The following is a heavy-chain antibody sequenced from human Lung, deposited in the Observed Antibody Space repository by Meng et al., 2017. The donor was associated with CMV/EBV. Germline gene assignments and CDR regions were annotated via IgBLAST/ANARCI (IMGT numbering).Heavy chain of an antibody. CDR1: GYTFTDYR. V-gene: IGHV1-2*02. CDR3: ASKLYYDFWSAYRGAEGVDPFNI. CDR2: ISPNNGGT. J-gene: IGHJ3*02. D-gene: IGHD3-3*01. Sequence: ASVKVSXKASGYTFTDYRMHWVRQAPGQGLEWMGWISPNNGGTNYVQKFQGRVTMTRDTSISTAYLELNRLTYADTAVYYCASKLYYDFWSAYRGAEGVDPFNIWGQGTAVTVSS.